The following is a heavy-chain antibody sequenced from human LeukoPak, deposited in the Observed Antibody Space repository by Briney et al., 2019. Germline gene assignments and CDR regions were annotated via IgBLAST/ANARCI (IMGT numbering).Heavy chain of an antibody. Sequence: GRSLRLSCTASGFTFCDYAMSWFRQAPGKGLEWGGFIRIEAHGGTTEYAASVKGTFTISTDDSKSIAYLQIHSPKTEATAVYYCTRYFSPYYGSGSYYKGTYYFDYWGQGTLVTVSS. CDR1: GFTFCDYA. D-gene: IGHD3-10*01. V-gene: IGHV3-49*03. J-gene: IGHJ4*02. CDR2: IRIEAHGGTT. CDR3: TRYFSPYYGSGSYYKGTYYFDY.